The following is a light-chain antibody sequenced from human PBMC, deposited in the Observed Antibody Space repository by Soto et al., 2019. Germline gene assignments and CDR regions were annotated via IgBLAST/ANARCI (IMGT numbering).Light chain of an antibody. J-gene: IGKJ2*01. CDR3: QENYSPPPS. V-gene: IGKV1-39*01. CDR1: QSVNSC. CDR2: AAS. Sequence: DIQMTQSPSSLYASLGDRVTITCRASQSVNSCLNWYQQKPGEAPNLLIYAASSLQSGVPSRFSGSGSGTDFTLNISSLQTEDLATYYCQENYSPPPSFGQGTKLEIK.